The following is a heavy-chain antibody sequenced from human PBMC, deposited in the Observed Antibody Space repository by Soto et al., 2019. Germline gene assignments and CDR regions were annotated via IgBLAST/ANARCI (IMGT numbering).Heavy chain of an antibody. D-gene: IGHD3-22*01. J-gene: IGHJ4*02. V-gene: IGHV1-69*01. CDR1: GGTFSSYA. CDR2: IIPIFGTA. CDR3: AEQVNGFYESRCYSYTFDY. Sequence: QVQLVQSGAEVKKPGSSVKVSCKASGGTFSSYAISWVRQAPGQGLEWMGGIIPIFGTANYARKFQGRVKNSAEQFKNITYMEPSSMKTWDMAVYFLAEQVNGFYESRCYSYTFDYWGQGTLVTVSS.